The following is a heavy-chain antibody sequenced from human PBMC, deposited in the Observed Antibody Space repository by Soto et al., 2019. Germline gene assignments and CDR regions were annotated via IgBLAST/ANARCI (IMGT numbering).Heavy chain of an antibody. CDR1: GYTFTSYG. CDR2: ISAYNGNT. V-gene: IGHV1-18*01. J-gene: IGHJ4*02. CDR3: ARGEPPTVTTTLDY. Sequence: ASVKGSCKASGYTFTSYGISWVRQAPGQGLEWMGWISAYNGNTNYAQKLQGRVTMTTDTSTSTAYMELRSLRSDDTAVYYCARGEPPTVTTTLDYWGQGTLVTVSS. D-gene: IGHD4-17*01.